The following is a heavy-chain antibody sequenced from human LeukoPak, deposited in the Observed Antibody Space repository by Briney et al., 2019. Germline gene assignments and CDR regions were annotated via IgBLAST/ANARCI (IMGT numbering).Heavy chain of an antibody. J-gene: IGHJ3*02. V-gene: IGHV3-66*01. D-gene: IGHD6-25*01. CDR3: ARGVRRRPDAFDI. Sequence: GGSLRLSCAASGFTVSSNYMSWVRQAPGKGLEWVSVIYSGGSTYYADSVKGRFTISRDNSKNTLYLQMNSLRAEDTAVYYCARGVRRRPDAFDIWGQGTMVTVSS. CDR1: GFTVSSNY. CDR2: IYSGGST.